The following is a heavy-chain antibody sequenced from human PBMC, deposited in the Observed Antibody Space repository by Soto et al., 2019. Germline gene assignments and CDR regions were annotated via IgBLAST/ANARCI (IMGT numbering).Heavy chain of an antibody. CDR3: ARDCSGGSCYPGMDV. J-gene: IGHJ6*02. CDR2: ISSSGYI. Sequence: PGGSLRLSCAASGFNFNSYTINWVRQAPGKRLEWLSSISSSGYIFSTDSVRGRFTISRDNAKNSVYLQISSLRAEDTAVYFCARDCSGGSCYPGMDVWGQGTTVTVS. CDR1: GFNFNSYT. V-gene: IGHV3-21*01. D-gene: IGHD2-15*01.